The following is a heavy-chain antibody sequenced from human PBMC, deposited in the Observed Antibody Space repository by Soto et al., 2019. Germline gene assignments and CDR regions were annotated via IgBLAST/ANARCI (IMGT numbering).Heavy chain of an antibody. CDR3: AREIVTAGGKNYFDP. V-gene: IGHV4-4*02. D-gene: IGHD2-21*02. CDR1: GVTVSSSHW. CDR2: VYHTGDT. J-gene: IGHJ5*02. Sequence: SATLALTCRFSGVTVSSSHWLSWVRQSPGGGLEWIWNVYHTGDTNLNPSLQSRVTISVDKSNNQFSLRPNCLTAADTAVYFCAREIVTAGGKNYFDPWGPGTLVTVSS.